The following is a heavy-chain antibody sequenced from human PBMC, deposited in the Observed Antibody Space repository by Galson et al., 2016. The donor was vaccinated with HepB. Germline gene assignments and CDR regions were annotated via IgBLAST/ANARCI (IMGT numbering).Heavy chain of an antibody. CDR3: ARGLWFGDLFKVDS. D-gene: IGHD3-10*01. CDR2: IIPLFSTP. Sequence: SVKVSCKASGGTFSTSAISWVRQAPGQGLEWMGGIIPLFSTPDYAPKFQGRVTITADESTSSGYMELSSLRSEDTAVYYCARGLWFGDLFKVDSWGQGTLVTVSS. J-gene: IGHJ4*02. CDR1: GGTFSTSA. V-gene: IGHV1-69*13.